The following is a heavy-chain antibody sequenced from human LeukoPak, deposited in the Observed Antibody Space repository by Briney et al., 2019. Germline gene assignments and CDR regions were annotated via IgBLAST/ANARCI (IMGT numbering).Heavy chain of an antibody. CDR2: ISSSGSTI. Sequence: GGSLRLSCAASGFTFSSYEMNWVRQAPGKGLEWVSYISSSGSTIYYADSVKGRFTISRDNAKNSLYLQMNNLRAEDTAVYYCARETIAALDLDYWGQGTLVTVSS. D-gene: IGHD6-6*01. CDR3: ARETIAALDLDY. CDR1: GFTFSSYE. J-gene: IGHJ4*02. V-gene: IGHV3-48*03.